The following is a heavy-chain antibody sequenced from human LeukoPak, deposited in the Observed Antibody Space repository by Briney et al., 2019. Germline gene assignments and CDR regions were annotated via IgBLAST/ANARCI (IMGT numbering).Heavy chain of an antibody. D-gene: IGHD6-19*01. CDR1: GDSISSYY. J-gene: IGHJ6*03. V-gene: IGHV4-4*07. CDR3: ARGVGVAAPGGYHYYHYYMDV. CDR2: IYTSGNT. Sequence: PSETLSLTCTVSGDSISSYYWSWIRQPAGKGLKWIGRIYTSGNTNYNPSLKSRVTMSVDTSKKQFSLKLSSVTAADTAVYYCARGVGVAAPGGYHYYHYYMDVWGKGTTVTVSS.